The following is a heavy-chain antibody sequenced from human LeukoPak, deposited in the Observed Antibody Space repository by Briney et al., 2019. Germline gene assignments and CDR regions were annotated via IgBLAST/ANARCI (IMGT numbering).Heavy chain of an antibody. D-gene: IGHD4-23*01. CDR3: AKVSDPAGGDFDY. Sequence: GGSLRLSCAASGFIFSSYAMSWVRQAPGKGLEFVSGISGGGGNTYYADSVKGRFTISRDNSKNTLYLQMNSLRAEDTSVYYCAKVSDPAGGDFDYWGKGTLVTVSS. CDR1: GFIFSSYA. V-gene: IGHV3-23*01. J-gene: IGHJ4*02. CDR2: ISGGGGNT.